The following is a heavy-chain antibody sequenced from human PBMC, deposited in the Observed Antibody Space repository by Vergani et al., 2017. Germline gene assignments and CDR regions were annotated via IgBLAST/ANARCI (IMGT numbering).Heavy chain of an antibody. Sequence: QVQLQQWGAGLLKPSETLSLTCAVYGGSFSGYYWSWIRQPPGKGLEWIGEINHSGSTNYNPSLKRRVTISVDTSKNQFSLKLSSVTAADTAVYYCARAMVRGVIINYNWFDPWGQGTLVTVSS. V-gene: IGHV4-34*01. CDR2: INHSGST. CDR1: GGSFSGYY. J-gene: IGHJ5*02. D-gene: IGHD3-10*01. CDR3: ARAMVRGVIINYNWFDP.